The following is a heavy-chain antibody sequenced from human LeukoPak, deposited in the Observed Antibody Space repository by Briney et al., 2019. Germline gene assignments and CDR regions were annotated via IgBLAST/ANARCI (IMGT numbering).Heavy chain of an antibody. CDR1: GFTFEEYA. CDR2: ISANGAGT. V-gene: IGHV3-23*01. J-gene: IGHJ4*02. CDR3: AKDSGNSGWYVDN. Sequence: GGSLRLSCVVSGFTFEEYAMRWFRQAPGKGLEWVSSISANGAGTYYADSVKGRFTISRDNSKNTVYLQMNSLRAEDTAVYYCAKDSGNSGWYVDNWGQGTLVTVSS. D-gene: IGHD6-19*01.